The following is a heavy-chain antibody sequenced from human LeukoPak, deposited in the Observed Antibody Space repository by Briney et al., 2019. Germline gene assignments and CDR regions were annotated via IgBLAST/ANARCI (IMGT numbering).Heavy chain of an antibody. V-gene: IGHV3-23*01. Sequence: GGSLRLSCAASGFAFSTFAMSWVRQAPGTGLEWVSCFSGSGASTYYADSVKGRFTISRDNSKNTLYLQMNSLRAEDTAVYYCAKFSPTPLLNYYYYGMDVWGQGTTVTVSS. CDR3: AKFSPTPLLNYYYYGMDV. CDR2: FSGSGAST. J-gene: IGHJ6*02. CDR1: GFAFSTFA.